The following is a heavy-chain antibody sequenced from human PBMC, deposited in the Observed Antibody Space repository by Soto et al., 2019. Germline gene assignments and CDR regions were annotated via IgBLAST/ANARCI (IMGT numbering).Heavy chain of an antibody. J-gene: IGHJ4*02. Sequence: QLQLQESGPGLVKPSETLSLTCTVSGGSISSSNYHWGWIRQPPGKGLEWIGSMYYSGSTYYNPSXKXRVPISVDTSKNPFSLKLTSVTAADTAVYHGARQVGNRPRGSGGQGTMVTVSS. CDR3: ARQVGNRPRGS. D-gene: IGHD1-26*01. V-gene: IGHV4-39*01. CDR2: MYYSGST. CDR1: GGSISSSNYH.